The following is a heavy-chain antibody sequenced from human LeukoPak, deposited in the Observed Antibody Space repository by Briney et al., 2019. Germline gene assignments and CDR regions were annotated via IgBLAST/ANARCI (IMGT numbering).Heavy chain of an antibody. V-gene: IGHV1-18*01. Sequence: ASVKVSCKASGYTFTSYGISWVRQAPGQGLEWMGWISAYNGNTNYAQKLKGRFTMSTDTFTSKAYMELRSLRSDDTAVYYCARENLYSRTWYEWAYYYYGMDVWGQGTTVTVSS. J-gene: IGHJ6*02. CDR1: GYTFTSYG. D-gene: IGHD6-13*01. CDR3: ARENLYSRTWYEWAYYYYGMDV. CDR2: ISAYNGNT.